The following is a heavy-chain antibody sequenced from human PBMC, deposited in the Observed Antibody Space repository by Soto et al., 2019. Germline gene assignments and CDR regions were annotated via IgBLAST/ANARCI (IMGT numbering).Heavy chain of an antibody. V-gene: IGHV3-48*01. CDR3: APQGLGATGNPY. D-gene: IGHD1-1*01. CDR1: GFTFRTYS. J-gene: IGHJ4*02. CDR2: ISETGSTM. Sequence: EVQLVESGGGLVQPGGSLRLFCAASGFTFRTYSMNWVRQAPGKGLEWVSYISETGSTMYYQDSVKGRFTISRDNVKNSLFLQMNSLRAEDTAVYYCAPQGLGATGNPYWGQGTLVAVAS.